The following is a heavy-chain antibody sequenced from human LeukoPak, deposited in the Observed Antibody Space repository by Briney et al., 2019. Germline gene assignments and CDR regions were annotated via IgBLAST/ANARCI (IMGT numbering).Heavy chain of an antibody. CDR3: ARRVTSNWFDP. Sequence: SETLSLTCTVPGGSISSYYWSWIRQPPGKGLEWIGYMYHSGSTNYNPSLKSRVTISVDTSKNQFSLKLSSVTAADTAVYYCARRVTSNWFDPWGQGTLVTVSS. V-gene: IGHV4-59*08. J-gene: IGHJ5*02. D-gene: IGHD2-21*02. CDR2: MYHSGST. CDR1: GGSISSYY.